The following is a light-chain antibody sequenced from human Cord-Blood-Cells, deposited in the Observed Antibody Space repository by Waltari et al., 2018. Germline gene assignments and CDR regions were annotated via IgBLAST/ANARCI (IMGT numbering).Light chain of an antibody. CDR1: QSVLYSSNNKNY. V-gene: IGKV4-1*01. Sequence: DIVMTQSPDSLAVSLGERATINCKSSQSVLYSSNNKNYLAWYQQKPGQPPKLLIYWASTRESGVPDRFSVTVSGTDFTLTISSLQAEDGAVYYCQQYYSTLTWTFGQGTKVEIK. CDR3: QQYYSTLTWT. CDR2: WAS. J-gene: IGKJ1*01.